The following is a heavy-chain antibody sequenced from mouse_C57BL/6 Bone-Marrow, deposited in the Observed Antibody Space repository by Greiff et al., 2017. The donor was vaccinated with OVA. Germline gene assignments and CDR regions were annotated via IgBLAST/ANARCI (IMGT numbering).Heavy chain of an antibody. CDR1: GYSFTGYY. V-gene: IGHV1-42*01. CDR3: ARGVYYDYDGPFAY. Sequence: EVQLQQSGPELVKPGASVKISCKASGYSFTGYYMNWVKQSPEKSLEWIGEINPSTGGTTYNQKFKATATLTVDKSSSTAYMQLKSLTSEDSAVYYCARGVYYDYDGPFAYWGQGTLVTVSA. J-gene: IGHJ3*01. CDR2: INPSTGGT. D-gene: IGHD2-4*01.